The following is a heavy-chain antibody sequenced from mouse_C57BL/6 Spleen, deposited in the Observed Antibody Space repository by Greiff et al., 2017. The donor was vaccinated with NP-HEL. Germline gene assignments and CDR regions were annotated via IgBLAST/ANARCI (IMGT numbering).Heavy chain of an antibody. CDR1: GFTFSDYY. CDR3: ARHSNYFDY. D-gene: IGHD2-5*01. V-gene: IGHV5-16*01. J-gene: IGHJ2*01. CDR2: INYDGSST. Sequence: DVKLVESEGGLVQPGSSMKLSCTASGFTFSDYYMAWVRQVPEKGLEWVANINYDGSSTYYLDSLKSRFIISRDNAKNMLYLQMSSLKSEDTATYYCARHSNYFDYWGQGTTLTVSS.